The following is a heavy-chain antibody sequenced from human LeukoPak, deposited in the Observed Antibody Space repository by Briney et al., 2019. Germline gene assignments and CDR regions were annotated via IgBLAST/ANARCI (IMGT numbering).Heavy chain of an antibody. CDR2: ITYSGSSM. J-gene: IGHJ4*02. D-gene: IGHD2-8*02. V-gene: IGHV3-48*03. CDR3: ARKYCTGGSCYFDY. CDR1: GFXFSTYE. Sequence: GGSLRLSCAASGFXFSTYEMNWVRQAPGKGLEWVSYITYSGSSMSYADSVKGRFTISRDNAKNSLYLQMNSLRAEDTALYYCARKYCTGGSCYFDYWGQGTLVTVSS.